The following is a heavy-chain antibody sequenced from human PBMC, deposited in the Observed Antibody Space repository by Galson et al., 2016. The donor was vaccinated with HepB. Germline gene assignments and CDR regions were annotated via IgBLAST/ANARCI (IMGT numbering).Heavy chain of an antibody. CDR1: GFIFNSYW. J-gene: IGHJ6*02. CDR2: IEEDGSEK. D-gene: IGHD2-2*01. V-gene: IGHV3-7*01. CDR3: ARLWSSVPGSVYDYYGMDV. Sequence: SLRLSCAASGFIFNSYWMSWVRQAPGKGLEWVANIEEDGSEKYYVDSVKGRFTISRDNAKNSLDLQMNSLSPEDTAVYYCARLWSSVPGSVYDYYGMDVWGQGTTVTVSS.